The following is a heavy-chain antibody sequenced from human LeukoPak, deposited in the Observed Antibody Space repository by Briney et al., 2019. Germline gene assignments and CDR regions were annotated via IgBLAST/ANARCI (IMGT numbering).Heavy chain of an antibody. CDR2: ISYDGSNK. CDR3: ARVSSTHYGMDV. J-gene: IGHJ6*02. CDR1: GFTLSSYA. V-gene: IGHV3-30*04. Sequence: PGGSLRLSCAASGFTLSSYAMHWVRQAPGKGLEGVAVISYDGSNKYYADSVKGRFTISRDNSKNTLYLQMNSLRAEDTAVYYCARVSSTHYGMDVWGQGTTVTVSS. D-gene: IGHD2-2*01.